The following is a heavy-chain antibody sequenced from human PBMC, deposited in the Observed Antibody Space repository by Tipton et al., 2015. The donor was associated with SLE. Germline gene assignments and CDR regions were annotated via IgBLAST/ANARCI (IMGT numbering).Heavy chain of an antibody. D-gene: IGHD4-17*01. Sequence: TLSLTCTVSSYSISSGYYWGWIRQPPGKGLEWIGSIYHRGSIYYSGNTYYNPSLESRVTISADTFKNQFSLKVTSVTAADTAVYFCARIHPNNYGDYGPFDYWGQGILVTVSS. CDR1: SYSISSGYY. CDR3: ARIHPNNYGDYGPFDY. J-gene: IGHJ4*02. CDR2: HRGSIYYSGNT. V-gene: IGHV4-28*01.